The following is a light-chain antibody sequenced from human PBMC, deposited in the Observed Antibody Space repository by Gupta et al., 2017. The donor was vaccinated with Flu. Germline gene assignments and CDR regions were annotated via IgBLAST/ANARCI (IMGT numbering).Light chain of an antibody. CDR3: QVWDSSTGV. Sequence: CSGDKLGDKFACWYQQKPGQSPTLVIYRDTKRPSGIPERFSGSNSGNTATLTISGTQAMDEADYYCQVWDSSTGVFGGGTKVTVL. CDR1: KLGDKF. CDR2: RDT. J-gene: IGLJ2*01. V-gene: IGLV3-1*01.